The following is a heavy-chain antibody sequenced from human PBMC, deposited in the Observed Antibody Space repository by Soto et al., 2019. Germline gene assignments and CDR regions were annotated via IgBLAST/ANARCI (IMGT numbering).Heavy chain of an antibody. V-gene: IGHV3-66*01. CDR2: IYSGGST. J-gene: IGHJ4*02. Sequence: LRLSCAASGFIVSSNYMSWVRQAPGKGLEWVSVIYSGGSTYYADSVKGRFTISRDNSKNTLYLQMNSLRAEDTAVYYCARVRPYDYVWGSYRPFDYWGQGTLVTVSS. CDR1: GFIVSSNY. CDR3: ARVRPYDYVWGSYRPFDY. D-gene: IGHD3-16*02.